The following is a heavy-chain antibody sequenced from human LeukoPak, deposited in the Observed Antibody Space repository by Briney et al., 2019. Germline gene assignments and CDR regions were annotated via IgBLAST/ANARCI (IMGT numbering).Heavy chain of an antibody. D-gene: IGHD6-13*01. CDR1: GYTLTELS. V-gene: IGHV1-24*01. J-gene: IGHJ6*03. CDR3: ATVTQLGPDEISYYYMDV. Sequence: ASVKVSCKVSGYTLTELSMHWVRQAPGKGLEWMGGFDPEDGETIYAQKFQGRVTMTEDTSTDTAYMELSSLRSEDTAVYYCATVTQLGPDEISYYYMDVWGKGTTVTVSS. CDR2: FDPEDGET.